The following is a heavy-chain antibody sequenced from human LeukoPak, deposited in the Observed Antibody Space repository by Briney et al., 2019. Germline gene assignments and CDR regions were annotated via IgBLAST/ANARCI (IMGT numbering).Heavy chain of an antibody. J-gene: IGHJ4*02. Sequence: GASVKVSCKASGYTFTSYYMHWVRQAPGKGLEWMGIINPSGGSTSYAQKFQGRVTMTRDMSTSTVYMELSSLRSEDTAVYYCARAGKNVHFDYWGQGTLVTVSS. CDR2: INPSGGST. D-gene: IGHD3-10*01. V-gene: IGHV1-46*01. CDR3: ARAGKNVHFDY. CDR1: GYTFTSYY.